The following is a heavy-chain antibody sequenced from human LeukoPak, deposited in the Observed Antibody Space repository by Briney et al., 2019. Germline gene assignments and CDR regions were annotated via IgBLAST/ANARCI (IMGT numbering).Heavy chain of an antibody. D-gene: IGHD4-17*01. J-gene: IGHJ4*02. Sequence: PGGSLRLSCAAAGFTFSSYWMSWVRQAPGKGLEWVANIKQDGSGKYYVGSVKGRFTISRDNAKNLLYLQMNSLRAEDTAVYYCARETSTVTTSTRFDYWGQGTLVTVSS. CDR3: ARETSTVTTSTRFDY. CDR2: IKQDGSGK. V-gene: IGHV3-7*01. CDR1: GFTFSSYW.